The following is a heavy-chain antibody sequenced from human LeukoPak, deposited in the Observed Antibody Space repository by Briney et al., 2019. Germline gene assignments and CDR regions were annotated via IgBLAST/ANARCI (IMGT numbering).Heavy chain of an antibody. J-gene: IGHJ4*02. CDR1: GGSFSGYY. Sequence: SETLSLTCAVYGGSFSGYYWSWIRQPPGKGLEWIGEINHSGSTNYNPSLKSRVTISVDTSKNQFSLKLSSVTAADPAVYYCARGPSDGYNSSFDYWGQGTLVTVSS. V-gene: IGHV4-34*01. D-gene: IGHD5-24*01. CDR3: ARGPSDGYNSSFDY. CDR2: INHSGST.